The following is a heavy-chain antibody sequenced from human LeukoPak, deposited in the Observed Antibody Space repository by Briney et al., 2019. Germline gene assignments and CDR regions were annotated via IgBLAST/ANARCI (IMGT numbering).Heavy chain of an antibody. J-gene: IGHJ4*02. Sequence: PGGSLRLSCAASGFTFSSYAMSWVRQAPGKGLEWVSAISGSGGSTYYADSVKGRFTISRDNSKNTLYLQMNSLRAEDTAVYYCAKRGYITMISESESYWGQGTLVTVSS. CDR2: ISGSGGST. V-gene: IGHV3-23*01. CDR3: AKRGYITMISESESY. CDR1: GFTFSSYA. D-gene: IGHD3-22*01.